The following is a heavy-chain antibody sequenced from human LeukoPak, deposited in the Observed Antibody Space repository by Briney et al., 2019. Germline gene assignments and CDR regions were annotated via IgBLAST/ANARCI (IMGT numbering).Heavy chain of an antibody. CDR1: GGSISSYY. CDR3: ARHFRRRGPSPFDY. D-gene: IGHD3-10*01. CDR2: IYYSGST. Sequence: SETLSLTCTVSGGSISSYYWSWIRQPPGKGLEWFGYIYYSGSTNYNPSLKSRVIISVDTSKNQFSLKLSSVTAADTAVYYCARHFRRRGPSPFDYWGQGTLVTVSS. V-gene: IGHV4-59*08. J-gene: IGHJ4*02.